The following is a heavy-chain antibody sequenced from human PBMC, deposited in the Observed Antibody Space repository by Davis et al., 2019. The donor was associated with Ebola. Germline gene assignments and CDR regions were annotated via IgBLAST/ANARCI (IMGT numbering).Heavy chain of an antibody. D-gene: IGHD2-21*02. CDR1: GFTFSSYE. J-gene: IGHJ4*02. Sequence: GESLKISCAASGFTFSSYEMNWVRQAPGKGLEWVSYISSSSSYIYYADSVKGRFTISRDNAKNSLYLQMNSLRAEDTAAYYCARDELLTASLFDYWGQGTLVTVSS. CDR3: ARDELLTASLFDY. V-gene: IGHV3-21*05. CDR2: ISSSSSYI.